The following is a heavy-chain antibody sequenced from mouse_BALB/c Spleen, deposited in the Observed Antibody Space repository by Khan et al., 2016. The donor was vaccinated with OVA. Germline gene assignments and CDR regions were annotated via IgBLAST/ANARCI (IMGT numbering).Heavy chain of an antibody. V-gene: IGHV1-80*01. D-gene: IGHD2-14*01. CDR1: GYAFSNYW. CDR3: ARSGYDYFAY. Sequence: VQLQQSGAELVRPGSSVKISCKASGYAFSNYWMNWVKQRPGQGLEWIGQIYPGDGDTSFNGKFRGKATLTADKSSSTAYMQPSSLTSEDSAVYFCARSGYDYFAYWGQGTLVTVSA. CDR2: IYPGDGDT. J-gene: IGHJ3*01.